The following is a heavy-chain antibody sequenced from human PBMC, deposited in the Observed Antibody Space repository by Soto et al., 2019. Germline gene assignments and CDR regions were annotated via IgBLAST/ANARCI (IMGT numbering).Heavy chain of an antibody. CDR2: IYPGDSDT. Sequence: GESLKISCKGSGYSFTSYWIGWVRQMPGKGLEWVGIIYPGDSDTRYSPSSQGQVTISADKSISTAYLQWSSLKASDTAMYYCARVERDFWSGYYSFDYWGQGTLVTVSS. D-gene: IGHD3-3*01. J-gene: IGHJ4*02. CDR3: ARVERDFWSGYYSFDY. V-gene: IGHV5-51*01. CDR1: GYSFTSYW.